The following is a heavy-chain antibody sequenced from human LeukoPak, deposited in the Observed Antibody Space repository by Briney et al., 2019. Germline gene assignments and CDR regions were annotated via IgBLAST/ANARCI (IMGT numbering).Heavy chain of an antibody. CDR2: IYYSGST. Sequence: SETLSLTCTVSGGSISSYYWSWIRQPPGKGLEWIGYIYYSGSTNYNPSLKSRVTISVDTSKNQFSLNLSSVTAADTAVYYCARHNADYDILTGYSHFHYYFDYWGQGNLVTVSS. CDR1: GGSISSYY. J-gene: IGHJ4*02. V-gene: IGHV4-59*08. CDR3: ARHNADYDILTGYSHFHYYFDY. D-gene: IGHD3-9*01.